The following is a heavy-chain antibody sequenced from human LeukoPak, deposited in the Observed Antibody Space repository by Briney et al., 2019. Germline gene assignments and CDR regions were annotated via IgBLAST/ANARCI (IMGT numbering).Heavy chain of an antibody. CDR2: IIPMFGTT. Sequence: ASVKVSCKASGGTFSGYAISWVRQAPGQGLEWMGGIIPMFGTTNYAQKFQGRVTSIADESTSTAYMELSSLRSDDTAVYYCARSFTYSNPYGMDVWGQGTTVTVSS. J-gene: IGHJ6*02. V-gene: IGHV1-69*13. CDR1: GGTFSGYA. D-gene: IGHD2-21*01. CDR3: ARSFTYSNPYGMDV.